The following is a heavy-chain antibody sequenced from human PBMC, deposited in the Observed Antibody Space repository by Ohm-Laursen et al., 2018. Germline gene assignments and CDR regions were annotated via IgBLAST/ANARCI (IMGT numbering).Heavy chain of an antibody. J-gene: IGHJ4*02. CDR2: IKEDGSEK. Sequence: GSLRLSCAASGFTFSRNWMSWVRQAPGKGLEWVANIKEDGSEKYYVDSVKGRFTISRDNAKNSLYLQMNSLRAEDTAVYYCASAYSYSTPHYLDYWGQGTLVTVSS. V-gene: IGHV3-7*01. CDR3: ASAYSYSTPHYLDY. CDR1: GFTFSRNW. D-gene: IGHD5-18*01.